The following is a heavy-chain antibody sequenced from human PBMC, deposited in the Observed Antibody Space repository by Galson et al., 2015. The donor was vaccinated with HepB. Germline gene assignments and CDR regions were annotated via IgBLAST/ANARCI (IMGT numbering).Heavy chain of an antibody. V-gene: IGHV3-30*04. CDR2: ISYDGSNK. D-gene: IGHD5-12*01. J-gene: IGHJ4*02. CDR3: ARSRGRGWGGPAGIVATSNY. CDR1: GFTFSSYA. Sequence: SLRLSCAASGFTFSSYAMHWVRQAPGKGLEWVAVISYDGSNKYYADSVKGRFTISRDNSKNTLYLQMNSLRAEDTAVYYCARSRGRGWGGPAGIVATSNYWGQGTLVTVSS.